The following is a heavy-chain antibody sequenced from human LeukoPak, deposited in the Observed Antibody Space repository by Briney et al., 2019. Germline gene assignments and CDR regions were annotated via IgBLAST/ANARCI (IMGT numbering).Heavy chain of an antibody. J-gene: IGHJ4*02. CDR1: GYTLNELS. CDR3: ATELVAATPLSY. CDR2: FDPEDGET. D-gene: IGHD2-15*01. Sequence: ASVKASCKVSGYTLNELSMHWVRQAPGKGHEWMGGFDPEDGETIYAQKFQGRVTMTEDTSTDTAYMELSSLRSEDTAVYYCATELVAATPLSYWGQGTLVTVSS. V-gene: IGHV1-24*01.